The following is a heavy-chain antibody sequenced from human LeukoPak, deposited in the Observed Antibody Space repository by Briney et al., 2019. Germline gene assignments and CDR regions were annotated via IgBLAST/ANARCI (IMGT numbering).Heavy chain of an antibody. V-gene: IGHV4-59*08. CDR2: IYYSGST. J-gene: IGHJ4*02. CDR3: ARLGGEGYNYAY. D-gene: IGHD5-24*01. CDR1: GGSISSYY. Sequence: PSETLSLTCTVSGGSISSYYGSWIRQPPGKGLEWIGYIYYSGSTNYNPSLKSRVTISVDTSKNQFSLKLSSVTAADTAVYYCARLGGEGYNYAYWGQGTLVTVSS.